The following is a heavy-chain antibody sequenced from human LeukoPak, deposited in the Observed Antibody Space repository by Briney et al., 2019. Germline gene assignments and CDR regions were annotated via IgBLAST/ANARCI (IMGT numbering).Heavy chain of an antibody. D-gene: IGHD3-22*01. J-gene: IGHJ4*02. Sequence: GGSLRLSCAASGFTFSSYGMHWVRQAPGKGLEWVAVIWYDGSNKYYADSVKGRFTISRDNSKNTLYLQMNSLRAEDTAVYYCARGAYYDSSGYDGFDYWGQGTLVTVSS. CDR3: ARGAYYDSSGYDGFDY. V-gene: IGHV3-33*01. CDR1: GFTFSSYG. CDR2: IWYDGSNK.